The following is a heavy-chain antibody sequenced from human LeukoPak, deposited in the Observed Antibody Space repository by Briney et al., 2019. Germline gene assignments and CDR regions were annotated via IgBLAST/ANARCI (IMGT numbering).Heavy chain of an antibody. V-gene: IGHV4-59*01. Sequence: SETLSLTCTVSGGSISSYYWSWIRQPPEKGLEWIGYIYYSGSTNYNPSLKSRVTISVDTSKNQFSLKLTSVTAADTAVYYCARMTVGATYFDYWGQGTLVTVSS. J-gene: IGHJ4*02. D-gene: IGHD1-26*01. CDR3: ARMTVGATYFDY. CDR2: IYYSGST. CDR1: GGSISSYY.